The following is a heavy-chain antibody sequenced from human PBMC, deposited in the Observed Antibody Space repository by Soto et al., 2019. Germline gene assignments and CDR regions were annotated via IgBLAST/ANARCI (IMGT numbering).Heavy chain of an antibody. CDR2: IYYSGST. CDR1: GGSISSYY. V-gene: IGHV4-59*12. Sequence: LSLTCTVSGGSISSYYWSWIRQPPGKGLEWIGYIYYSGSTNYNPSLKSRVTISVDTSKNQFSLRAEDTAVYYCARPLNKTYYYDSSGFWGQGTLVTVSS. D-gene: IGHD3-22*01. J-gene: IGHJ4*02. CDR3: ARPLNKTYYYDSSGF.